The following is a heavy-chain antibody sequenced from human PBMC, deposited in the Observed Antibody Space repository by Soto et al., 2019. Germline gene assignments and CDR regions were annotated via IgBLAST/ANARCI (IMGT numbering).Heavy chain of an antibody. Sequence: QITLKESGPSPVKPTQTLTVTCTFSGFSLSNSGVGVAWSRQPPGKALEWLALIYGDNDKRYSPSLKTRLTIPKDTSKNPVVLTMTHMDPVDTATYSCAPCTLHDYVAYAPGTSHGVASWGQGPRVTVSS. CDR1: GFSLSNSGVG. CDR3: APCTLHDYVAYAPGTSHGVAS. D-gene: IGHD4-17*01. J-gene: IGHJ4*02. CDR2: IYGDNDK. V-gene: IGHV2-5*02.